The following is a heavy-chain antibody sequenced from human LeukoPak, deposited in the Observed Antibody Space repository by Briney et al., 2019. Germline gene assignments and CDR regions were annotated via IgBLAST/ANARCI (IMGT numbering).Heavy chain of an antibody. CDR1: GHTFNDNA. V-gene: IGHV1-18*04. CDR2: ISVYTGTT. J-gene: IGHJ5*02. CDR3: ARDLLRGWFDP. Sequence: ASVKVSCKASGHTFNDNAVEWVRQAPGQALEWVGWISVYTGTTNSPQTFQGRVTMTTDRPTNTAYMELRSLRSEDPAVYYCARDLLRGWFDPWGQGTLVTVSS.